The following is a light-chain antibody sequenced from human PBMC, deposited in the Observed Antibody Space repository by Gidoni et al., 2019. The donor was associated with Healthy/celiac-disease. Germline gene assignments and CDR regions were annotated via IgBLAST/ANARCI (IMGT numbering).Light chain of an antibody. CDR2: GNS. J-gene: IGLJ2*01. CDR1: SSNIGAGYD. CDR3: QSYDSSLSAVV. V-gene: IGLV1-40*01. Sequence: SVLTQPPSASGAPGQRVTVSCTGSSSNIGAGYDVHWYQHLPGTAPKLLIYGNSNRPSGVPDRFSVSNSGTSASLAITGLQAEDEADYYCQSYDSSLSAVVFGGGTKLTVL.